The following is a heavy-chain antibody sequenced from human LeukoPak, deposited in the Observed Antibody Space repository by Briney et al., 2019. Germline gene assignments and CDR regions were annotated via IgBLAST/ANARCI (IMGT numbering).Heavy chain of an antibody. CDR3: ARGYYDFPF. D-gene: IGHD3-3*01. V-gene: IGHV1-46*01. Sequence: ASVKVSCKASGYTFTSYYIHWVRQAPGQGLEWMGTINPIGGSTTYAQNFQGRVTMTRDTSTSTVYMDLSSLRSEDTAVYYCARGYYDFPFWGQGTLVIVSS. CDR2: INPIGGST. CDR1: GYTFTSYY. J-gene: IGHJ4*02.